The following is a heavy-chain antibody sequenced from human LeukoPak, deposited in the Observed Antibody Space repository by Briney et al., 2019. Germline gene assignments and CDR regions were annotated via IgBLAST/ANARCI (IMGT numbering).Heavy chain of an antibody. V-gene: IGHV4-34*01. CDR1: GGSFSGYY. CDR3: ARGTRAPWYFDL. CDR2: IYYSGST. Sequence: PSETLSLTCAIYGGSFSGYYWGWIRQPPGKGLEWIGSIYYSGSTYYNPSLKSRVTISVDTSKNQFSLKLSSVTAADTAVYYCARGTRAPWYFDLWGRGTLVTVSS. J-gene: IGHJ2*01. D-gene: IGHD3-3*01.